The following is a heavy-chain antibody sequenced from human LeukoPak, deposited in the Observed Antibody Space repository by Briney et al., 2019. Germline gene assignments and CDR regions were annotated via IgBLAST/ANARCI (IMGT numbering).Heavy chain of an antibody. CDR2: ISSSSSYI. Sequence: PGGSLRLSCAASGFMFRSYSMNWGRQAPGKGLEWVSSISSSSSYIFYADSVKGRFTISRDNAKKSLSLQMNSLRAEDTAVYYCARDPGEDYYRTGNYLRAFDIWGQGTMVTVSS. J-gene: IGHJ3*02. CDR1: GFMFRSYS. D-gene: IGHD3-10*01. V-gene: IGHV3-21*01. CDR3: ARDPGEDYYRTGNYLRAFDI.